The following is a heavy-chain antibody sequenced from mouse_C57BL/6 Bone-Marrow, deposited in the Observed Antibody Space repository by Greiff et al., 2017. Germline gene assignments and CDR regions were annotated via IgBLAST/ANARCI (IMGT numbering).Heavy chain of an antibody. D-gene: IGHD1-1*01. J-gene: IGHJ1*03. CDR1: GYTFTSYW. V-gene: IGHV1-59*01. CDR2: IDPSDSYT. Sequence: QVQLQQPGAELVRPGTSVKLSCKASGYTFTSYWMHWVKQRPGQGLEWIGVIDPSDSYTNYNQKFKGKATLTVDTSSSTAYMQLSSLTSEDSAVYYCARVITTVVANWNFDVWGTGTTVTVSS. CDR3: ARVITTVVANWNFDV.